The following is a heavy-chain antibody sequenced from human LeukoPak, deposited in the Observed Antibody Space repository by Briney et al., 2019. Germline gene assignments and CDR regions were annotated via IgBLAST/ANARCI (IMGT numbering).Heavy chain of an antibody. Sequence: GGSLRPSCAASGFTFSSYSMNWVRQAPGKGLEWVSSISSSSSYIYYADSVKGRFTISRDNAKNSLYLQMNSLRAEDTAVYYCVKEMDGSGSYYLFDYWGQGTLVTVSS. CDR3: VKEMDGSGSYYLFDY. D-gene: IGHD3-10*01. J-gene: IGHJ4*02. V-gene: IGHV3-21*04. CDR2: ISSSSSYI. CDR1: GFTFSSYS.